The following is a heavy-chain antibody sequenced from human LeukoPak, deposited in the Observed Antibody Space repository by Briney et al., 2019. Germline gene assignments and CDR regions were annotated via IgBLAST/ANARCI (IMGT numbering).Heavy chain of an antibody. CDR1: GFTFSSYG. D-gene: IGHD4-17*01. CDR2: MSSDGSKK. Sequence: PGGSLRLSCAASGFTFSSYGMHWVRQTPGKGLEWVAVMSSDGSKKYYADSVKGRFTISRDNSKNTLYLQMNSLRAVDTAVYYCAKKFRGTTVISGDYFDYWGQGTLVTVSS. CDR3: AKKFRGTTVISGDYFDY. J-gene: IGHJ4*02. V-gene: IGHV3-30-3*02.